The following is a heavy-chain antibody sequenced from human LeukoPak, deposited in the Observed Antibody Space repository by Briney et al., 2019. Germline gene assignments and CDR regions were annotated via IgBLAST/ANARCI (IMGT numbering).Heavy chain of an antibody. V-gene: IGHV4-59*01. Sequence: SSETLSLTCTVSGGSISSYYWSWIRQPPGKGLEWIGYIYYSGSTNYNPSLKSRVTISVDTSNNQFSLKLSSVTAADTAVYYCARDGGYDSSGYFSDYWGQGTLVTVSS. D-gene: IGHD3-22*01. J-gene: IGHJ4*02. CDR2: IYYSGST. CDR3: ARDGGYDSSGYFSDY. CDR1: GGSISSYY.